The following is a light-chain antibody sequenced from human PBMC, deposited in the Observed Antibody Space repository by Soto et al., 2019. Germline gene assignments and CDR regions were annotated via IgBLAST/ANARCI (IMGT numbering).Light chain of an antibody. CDR2: AGS. CDR1: SSDIGSYNL. Sequence: QSALTQPASVSGSPGQSITVSCTGISSDIGSYNLVSWYQHHPGKAPKLMIYAGSKRPSGVSSRFSGSKSGNTASLTISGLQAEDEADYYCCSYAGSSTLLFGGGTKVTVL. J-gene: IGLJ3*02. V-gene: IGLV2-23*01. CDR3: CSYAGSSTLL.